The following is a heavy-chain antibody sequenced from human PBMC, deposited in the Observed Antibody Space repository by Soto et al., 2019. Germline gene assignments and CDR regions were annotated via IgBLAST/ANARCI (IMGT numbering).Heavy chain of an antibody. CDR1: GGTFSSYA. CDR3: ARPRFGSDCCYGMDV. CDR2: SIPIFGTS. J-gene: IGHJ6*02. Sequence: QVQLVQSGAEVKKPGSSVKVSCKASGGTFSSYAISWVRQAPGQGLEWMGGSIPIFGTSNYAQKFQGRVTITTDVSTHTAYMELSALRPDETAGYDCARPRFGSDCCYGMDVWGQGTTVTVSS. V-gene: IGHV1-69*01. D-gene: IGHD3-10*01.